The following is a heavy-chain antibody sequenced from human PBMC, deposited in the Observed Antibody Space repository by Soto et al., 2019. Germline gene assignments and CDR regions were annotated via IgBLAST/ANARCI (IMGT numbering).Heavy chain of an antibody. Sequence: EVQLVESGGGLIQPGGSLRLSCAASGLTLSIYDIHWVRQATGRGLEWVSVIGTAGDTYYRDSVKGRFTISREDTKNSVYLQMNSLTVGDTAVYYCALGGCSSSDCYHVWGQGTTVTVSS. CDR2: IGTAGDT. J-gene: IGHJ6*02. D-gene: IGHD2-2*01. CDR1: GLTLSIYD. CDR3: ALGGCSSSDCYHV. V-gene: IGHV3-13*04.